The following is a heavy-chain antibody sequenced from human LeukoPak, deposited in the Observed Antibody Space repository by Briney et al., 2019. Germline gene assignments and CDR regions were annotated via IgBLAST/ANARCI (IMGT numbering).Heavy chain of an antibody. CDR1: GFTFSSYV. V-gene: IGHV3-30-3*01. CDR3: AWPYGSGN. D-gene: IGHD3-10*01. J-gene: IGHJ4*02. CDR2: ISYDGSNK. Sequence: GGSLRLSCAASGFTFSSYVMHWVRQAPGKGLEWVAVISYDGSNKYYADSVKGRFTISRDNSKNTLYLQMNSLRAEDTAVYYCAWPYGSGNWGQGTLVTVSS.